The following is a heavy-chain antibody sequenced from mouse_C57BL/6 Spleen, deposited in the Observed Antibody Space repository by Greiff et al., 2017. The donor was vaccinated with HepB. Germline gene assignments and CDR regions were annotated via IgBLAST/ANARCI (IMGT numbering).Heavy chain of an antibody. CDR2: IYPGDGDT. CDR3: ARWEALYYSNYVGFAY. D-gene: IGHD2-5*01. Sequence: VKLQESGPELVKPGASVKISCKASGYAFSSSWMNWVKQRPGKGLEWIGRIYPGDGDTNYNGKFKGKATLTADKSSSTAYMQLSSLTSEDSAVYFCARWEALYYSNYVGFAYWGQGTPVTVSA. J-gene: IGHJ3*01. V-gene: IGHV1-82*01. CDR1: GYAFSSSW.